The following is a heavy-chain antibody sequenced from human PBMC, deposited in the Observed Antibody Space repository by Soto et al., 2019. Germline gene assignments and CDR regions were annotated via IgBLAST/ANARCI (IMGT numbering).Heavy chain of an antibody. CDR3: AREKGYISGPKNFDY. D-gene: IGHD5-12*01. J-gene: IGHJ4*02. V-gene: IGHV4-30-4*01. CDR2: IYDSGSS. Sequence: LSLTCTVSGASISSGDYFWSWIRQSPGKGLEWIGYIYDSGSSYYNPSLKSRVTMSVDTSKNQFSLKLRSVTAADTAVYYCAREKGYISGPKNFDYWGQGTMVTVSS. CDR1: GASISSGDYF.